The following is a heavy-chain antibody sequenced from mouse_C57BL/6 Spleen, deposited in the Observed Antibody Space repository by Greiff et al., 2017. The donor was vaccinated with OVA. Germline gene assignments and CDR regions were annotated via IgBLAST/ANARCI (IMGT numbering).Heavy chain of an antibody. CDR3: ARSNYDWYFDV. V-gene: IGHV5-16*01. J-gene: IGHJ1*03. CDR1: GFTFSDYY. Sequence: EVQVVESAGGLVQPGSSMKLSCTASGFTFSDYYMAWVRQVPEKGLEWVANINYDGSSTYYLDSLKSRFIISRDNAKNILYLQMSSLKSEDTATYYCARSNYDWYFDVWGTGTTVTVSS. CDR2: INYDGSST. D-gene: IGHD2-5*01.